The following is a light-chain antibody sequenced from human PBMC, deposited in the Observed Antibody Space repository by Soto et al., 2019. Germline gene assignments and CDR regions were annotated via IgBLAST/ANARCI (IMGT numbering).Light chain of an antibody. CDR1: QSVSSSY. J-gene: IGKJ5*01. CDR2: GAS. Sequence: EIVLTQSPGTLSLSPGERATLSCRASQSVSSSYLAWYQQKPGQAPRLLIYGASSRATGIPDRFRGSGSGTDFTLTISRLEPEDFAVYYCQQYGSSLRITFGQGTRLEIK. CDR3: QQYGSSLRIT. V-gene: IGKV3-20*01.